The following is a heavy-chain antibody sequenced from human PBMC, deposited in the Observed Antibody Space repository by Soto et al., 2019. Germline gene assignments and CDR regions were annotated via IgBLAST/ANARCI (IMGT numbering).Heavy chain of an antibody. Sequence: EVQVVESGGGLIQPGGSLRLSCAVSGFTVTRHYMSWVRQAAGKGLEWVSVIYSGGNTYYADSVKGRFTISRDESKNTLYLQMNSLRVEDTAVYYCAVHDWFDPWGQGTLVTVTS. CDR1: GFTVTRHY. CDR2: IYSGGNT. J-gene: IGHJ5*02. V-gene: IGHV3-53*01. CDR3: AVHDWFDP.